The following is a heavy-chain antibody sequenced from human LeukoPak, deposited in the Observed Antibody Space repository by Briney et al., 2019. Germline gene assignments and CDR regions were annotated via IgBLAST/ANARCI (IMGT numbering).Heavy chain of an antibody. V-gene: IGHV3-9*01. J-gene: IGHJ4*02. D-gene: IGHD3-3*01. CDR3: ARETGSPYDFWSGYYYFDY. CDR2: ITWNSGSI. Sequence: GRSLRLSCAASGFTFADYATHWVRQVPGKGLEWVSGITWNSGSIGYADSVKGRFTISRDNSKNTLYLQMNSLRAEDTAVYYCARETGSPYDFWSGYYYFDYWGQGTLVTVSS. CDR1: GFTFADYA.